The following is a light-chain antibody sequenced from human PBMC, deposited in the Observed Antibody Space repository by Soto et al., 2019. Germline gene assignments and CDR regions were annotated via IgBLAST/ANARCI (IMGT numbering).Light chain of an antibody. V-gene: IGKV3-11*01. Sequence: EVVLTQSPATLSLSPGERATLSCRASENVRTFVDWYQQKPGQAPRLLIHGASNRATGIPARFSGSGSGTDFTLTISNLEPEDFAVYYCQQHSHWPPWTFGQGTKVDIX. J-gene: IGKJ1*01. CDR3: QQHSHWPPWT. CDR1: ENVRTF. CDR2: GAS.